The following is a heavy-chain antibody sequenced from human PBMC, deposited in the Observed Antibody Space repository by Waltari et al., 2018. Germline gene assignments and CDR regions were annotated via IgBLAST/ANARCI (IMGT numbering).Heavy chain of an antibody. CDR1: GYTFTSYG. CDR3: ARGEVPYYYDSSGYYYGSAYFDY. Sequence: QVQLVQSGAEVKKPGASVKVSCKASGYTFTSYGISWVRQAPGQGLERLGWISAYNGNTNYAQKLQGRGTMTTDTSTSTAYMELRSLRSDDTAVYYCARGEVPYYYDSSGYYYGSAYFDYWGQGTLVTVSS. D-gene: IGHD3-22*01. V-gene: IGHV1-18*01. CDR2: ISAYNGNT. J-gene: IGHJ4*02.